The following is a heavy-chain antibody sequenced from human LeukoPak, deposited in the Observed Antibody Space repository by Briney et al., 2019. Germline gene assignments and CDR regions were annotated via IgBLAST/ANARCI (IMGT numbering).Heavy chain of an antibody. D-gene: IGHD5-18*01. CDR3: AGSYGYNGYYYYYMDV. J-gene: IGHJ6*03. CDR1: GGSISSYY. Sequence: SETLSLTCTVSGGSISSYYWSWIRQPPGKGLEWIGYSYYSGSTNYNPSLKSRVTISVGTSKNQYSLKLSSVTAADTAVYYCAGSYGYNGYYYYYMDVWGKGTTVTVSS. CDR2: SYYSGST. V-gene: IGHV4-59*01.